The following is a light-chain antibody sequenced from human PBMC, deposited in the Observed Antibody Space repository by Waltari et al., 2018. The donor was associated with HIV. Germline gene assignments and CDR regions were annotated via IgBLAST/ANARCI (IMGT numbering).Light chain of an antibody. J-gene: IGLJ2*01. CDR1: SDNVGNQG. CDR2: RDN. Sequence: QAGLTQPPSVSKGLRQTATITCTGNSDNVGNQGATWLQQHQGHPPKLLFYRDNKRPSGISERFSASRSGNTASLTITGLQPEDEADYICSAWDRSLSAVVFGGGTTLIVL. V-gene: IGLV10-54*04. CDR3: SAWDRSLSAVV.